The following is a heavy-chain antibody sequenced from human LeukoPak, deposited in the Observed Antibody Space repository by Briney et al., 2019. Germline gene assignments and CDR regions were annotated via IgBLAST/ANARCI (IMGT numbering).Heavy chain of an antibody. V-gene: IGHV1-18*01. D-gene: IGHD3-22*01. CDR2: ISAYNGNT. CDR3: ARGTKDYYDSSGPGSYFDL. J-gene: IGHJ2*01. Sequence: GASVKASCKASGYTFTSYGISWVRQAPGQGLEWMGWISAYNGNTNYAQKLQGRVTMTTDTSTSTAYMELRSLRSDDTAVYYCARGTKDYYDSSGPGSYFDLWGRGTLVTVSS. CDR1: GYTFTSYG.